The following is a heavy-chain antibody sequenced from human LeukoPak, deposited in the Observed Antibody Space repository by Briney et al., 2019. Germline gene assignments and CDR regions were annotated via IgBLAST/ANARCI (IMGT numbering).Heavy chain of an antibody. D-gene: IGHD2-2*01. Sequence: PGGSLRLSCAASGFTFSSYGMHWVRQGPGKGLEWVAVISYDGSNKYYADSVKGRFTISRDNSKNTLYLQMNSLRAEDTAVYYCAKDSRSAAVYYYYGMDVWGKGTTVTVSS. CDR3: AKDSRSAAVYYYYGMDV. V-gene: IGHV3-30*18. CDR1: GFTFSSYG. CDR2: ISYDGSNK. J-gene: IGHJ6*04.